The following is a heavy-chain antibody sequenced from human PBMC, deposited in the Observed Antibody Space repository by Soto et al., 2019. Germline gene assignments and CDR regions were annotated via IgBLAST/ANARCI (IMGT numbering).Heavy chain of an antibody. CDR2: IYTSGST. Sequence: PSETLSLTCTVSGGSISSYYWSWIRQPAGKGLEWIGRIYTSGSTNYNPSLKSRVTMSVDTSKNQFSLKLSSVTAADTAVYYCARDRRVVGATIFDYWGQGTLVTVSS. CDR3: ARDRRVVGATIFDY. J-gene: IGHJ4*02. V-gene: IGHV4-4*07. D-gene: IGHD1-26*01. CDR1: GGSISSYY.